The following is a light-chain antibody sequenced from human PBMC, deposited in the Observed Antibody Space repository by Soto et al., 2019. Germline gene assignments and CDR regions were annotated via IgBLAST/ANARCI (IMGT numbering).Light chain of an antibody. Sequence: EILLTQSPATLSLSPGERPTFSCRASQSVSSDLVWYQQKPGQAPRLLIYDASKRATGIAARFSGSGSGTDFTLTSSSLEPEDFAVYYCQQRSNWPPLTFGGGTKVDIK. J-gene: IGKJ4*01. CDR1: QSVSSD. V-gene: IGKV3-11*01. CDR3: QQRSNWPPLT. CDR2: DAS.